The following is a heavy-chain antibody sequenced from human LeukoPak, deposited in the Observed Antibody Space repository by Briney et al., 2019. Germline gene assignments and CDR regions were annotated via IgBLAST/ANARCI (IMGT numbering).Heavy chain of an antibody. CDR3: ARVGREYCSGGSCYSPLNFDY. J-gene: IGHJ4*02. D-gene: IGHD2-15*01. Sequence: SETLSLTCTVSGGSISSGDYFWSWLRQPPGKGQEWIGYIYYSGSTHYNPSLKSRVTISVDTSKNQFSLKLSSVTAADTAVYYCARVGREYCSGGSCYSPLNFDYWGQGTLVTVSS. V-gene: IGHV4-30-4*08. CDR2: IYYSGST. CDR1: GGSISSGDYF.